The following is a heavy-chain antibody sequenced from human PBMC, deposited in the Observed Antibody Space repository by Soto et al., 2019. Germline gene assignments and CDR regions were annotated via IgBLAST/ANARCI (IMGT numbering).Heavy chain of an antibody. Sequence: GGSLRLSCEASGFALSMYWMSWVRQAPGMGLQWVANINQVVSIQHYVDSVRGRFTVSRDNAKNSLFLQMNSLSAEDTAVYYCATLTETATTFVYWGQGTRVTVSS. CDR3: ATLTETATTFVY. J-gene: IGHJ4*02. D-gene: IGHD1-1*01. V-gene: IGHV3-7*03. CDR2: INQVVSIQ. CDR1: GFALSMYW.